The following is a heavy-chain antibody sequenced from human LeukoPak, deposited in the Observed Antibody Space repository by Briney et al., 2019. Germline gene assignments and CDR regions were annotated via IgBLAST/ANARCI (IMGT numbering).Heavy chain of an antibody. CDR2: IYYSGST. V-gene: IGHV4-59*01. D-gene: IGHD3-10*01. Sequence: SETLSLTCTVSGGSISSYYWSWIRQPPGEGLEWIAYIYYSGSTNYNPSLKSRVTTSVDTSKNQFSLKLSSVTAADTAVYYCAGRYGSGSSGTFDYWGQGTLVTVSS. CDR3: AGRYGSGSSGTFDY. CDR1: GGSISSYY. J-gene: IGHJ4*02.